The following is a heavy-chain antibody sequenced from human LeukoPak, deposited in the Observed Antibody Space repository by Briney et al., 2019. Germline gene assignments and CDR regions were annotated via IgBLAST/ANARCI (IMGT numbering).Heavy chain of an antibody. V-gene: IGHV4-61*02. CDR3: ARGSLGAAAEIDY. Sequence: PSETLSLTCTVSDGSISSGSYYWSWIRQPAGKGLEWIGRIYTSGSTNYNPSLKSRVTISIDTSKNHFSLKLSSVTAADTAVYYCARGSLGAAAEIDYWGQGTLVTVSS. J-gene: IGHJ4*02. D-gene: IGHD6-13*01. CDR1: DGSISSGSYY. CDR2: IYTSGST.